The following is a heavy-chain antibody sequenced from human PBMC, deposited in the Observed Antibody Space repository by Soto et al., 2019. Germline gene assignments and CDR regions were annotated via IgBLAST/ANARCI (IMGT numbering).Heavy chain of an antibody. CDR1: GGSISSGGYS. Sequence: PSETLSLTCAVSGGSISSGGYSWSWIRQPPGKGLEWIGYIYHSGNIYYNPSLKSRVTISVDRSKNQFSLMLSSVTAADTAVYYCARIPSPWGQGTLVTVS. J-gene: IGHJ5*02. CDR2: IYHSGNI. CDR3: ARIPSP. V-gene: IGHV4-30-2*01. D-gene: IGHD2-21*01.